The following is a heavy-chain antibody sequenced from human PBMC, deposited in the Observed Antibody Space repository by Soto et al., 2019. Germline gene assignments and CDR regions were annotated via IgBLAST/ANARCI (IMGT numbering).Heavy chain of an antibody. CDR2: ISGSGGST. Sequence: GGSLRLSCAASGFTFSSYAMSWFRQAPGKGLEWVSAISGSGGSTYYADSVKGRFTISRDNSKNTLYLQMNSLRAEDTAVYYCAKDPGWDFWSGYYSLDYYGMDVWGQGTTVTVSS. J-gene: IGHJ6*02. V-gene: IGHV3-23*01. D-gene: IGHD3-3*01. CDR3: AKDPGWDFWSGYYSLDYYGMDV. CDR1: GFTFSSYA.